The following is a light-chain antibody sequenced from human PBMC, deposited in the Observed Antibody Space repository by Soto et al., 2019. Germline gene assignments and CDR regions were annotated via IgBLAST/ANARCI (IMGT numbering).Light chain of an antibody. CDR1: QSALYRSNNNNY. CDR2: WAS. V-gene: IGKV4-1*01. CDR3: QQYYSTPLT. J-gene: IGKJ4*01. Sequence: IVMTQSPDSLALSLCDRSTINCKSSQSALYRSNNNNYLAWYQQKPGQPPKLLIYWASTRESGVPDRFSGSGSGTDFTLTISSLQAEDVAVYYCQQYYSTPLTFGGGTKVDIK.